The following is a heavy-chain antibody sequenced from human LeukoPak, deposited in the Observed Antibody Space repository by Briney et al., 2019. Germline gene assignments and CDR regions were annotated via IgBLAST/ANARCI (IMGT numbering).Heavy chain of an antibody. D-gene: IGHD6-6*01. CDR2: ISYDGSNK. CDR1: GFIFSSYA. Sequence: GGSLRLSCAASGFIFSSYAMNWARQAPGKGLEWVAIISYDGSNKYYADSVKGRFTISRDNSKNTLYLQMNSLRAEDTAVYYCAKSYSSSTWLYGMDVWGQGTTVTVSS. CDR3: AKSYSSSTWLYGMDV. J-gene: IGHJ6*02. V-gene: IGHV3-30*18.